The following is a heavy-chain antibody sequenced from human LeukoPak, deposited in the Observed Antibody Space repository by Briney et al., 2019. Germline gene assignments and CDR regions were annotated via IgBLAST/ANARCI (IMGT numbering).Heavy chain of an antibody. D-gene: IGHD4-23*01. CDR2: INPNSGGT. Sequence: ASVKVSCKASGYTFTGYYMHWVRQAPGQGLEWMGWINPNSGGTNYAQKFQGRVTMIRDTSISTAYMELSRLRSDDTAVYYCARDPVLYGGKKDWGQGTLVTVSS. V-gene: IGHV1-2*02. CDR1: GYTFTGYY. CDR3: ARDPVLYGGKKD. J-gene: IGHJ4*02.